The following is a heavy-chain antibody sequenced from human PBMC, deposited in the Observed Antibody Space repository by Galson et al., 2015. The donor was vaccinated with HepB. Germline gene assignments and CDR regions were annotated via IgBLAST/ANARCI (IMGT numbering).Heavy chain of an antibody. CDR1: GFTFSTYG. CDR3: ARDQNQPRGRVPDY. Sequence: SLRLSCAASGFTFSTYGMHWVRQAPGKGLEWVAVIWYDGSNKYYADSVKGRFTISRDNSKNTLYLQMNSLRAEDTAIYYCARDQNQPRGRVPDYWGQATLVTVSS. CDR2: IWYDGSNK. D-gene: IGHD2-2*01. V-gene: IGHV3-33*01. J-gene: IGHJ4*02.